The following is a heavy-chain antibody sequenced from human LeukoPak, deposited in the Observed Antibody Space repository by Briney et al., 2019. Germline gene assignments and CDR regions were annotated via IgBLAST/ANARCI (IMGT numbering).Heavy chain of an antibody. CDR1: GYSFTTYW. CDR3: ARRPNGTRTFDY. J-gene: IGHJ4*02. CDR2: IYPADYTT. D-gene: IGHD1-1*01. Sequence: GESLQISCKGSGYSFTTYWIGWVRQMPGKDLEWMGVIYPADYTTVYSPSFQGQVAISADKSVSTAYLQWTSLKASDTAMYYCARRPNGTRTFDYWGQGSLVTVSS. V-gene: IGHV5-51*01.